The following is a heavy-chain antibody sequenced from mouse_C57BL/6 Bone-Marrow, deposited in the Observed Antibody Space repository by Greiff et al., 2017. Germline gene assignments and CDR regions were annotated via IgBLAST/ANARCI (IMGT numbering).Heavy chain of an antibody. J-gene: IGHJ3*01. D-gene: IGHD2-5*01. CDR3: ATYDSNYLAWLAY. CDR1: GYTFTSYW. Sequence: QVQLQQPGAELVKPGASVKLSCKASGYTFTSYWMHWVKQRPGQGLEWIGLIHPNSGSTNYNEKFKSKATLTVDKSSSTADPQLSSLTSEDSAVYYWATYDSNYLAWLAYWGQGTLVTVSA. CDR2: IHPNSGST. V-gene: IGHV1-64*01.